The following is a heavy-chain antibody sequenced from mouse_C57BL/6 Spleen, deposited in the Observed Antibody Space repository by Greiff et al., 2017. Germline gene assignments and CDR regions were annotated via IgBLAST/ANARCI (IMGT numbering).Heavy chain of an antibody. D-gene: IGHD1-1*01. CDR3: ARRTTVVAEYYFDV. J-gene: IGHJ1*03. V-gene: IGHV5-16*02. CDR2: INYDGSST. Sequence: EVKVVESEGGLVQPGSSMKLSCTASGFTFSDYYMAWVRQVPEKGLEWVANINYDGSSTYYLDSLKSRFLISRDNAKNILYLQMSSLKSEDTATXYCARRTTVVAEYYFDVWGTGTTVTVSS. CDR1: GFTFSDYY.